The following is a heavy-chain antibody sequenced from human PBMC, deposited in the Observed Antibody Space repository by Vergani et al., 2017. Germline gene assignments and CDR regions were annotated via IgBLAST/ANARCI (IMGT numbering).Heavy chain of an antibody. CDR3: AKGLEMATTELDY. J-gene: IGHJ4*02. D-gene: IGHD5-24*01. CDR2: ISSSSSYI. CDR1: GFTFSSYS. Sequence: EVQLVESGGGLVKPGGSLRLSCAASGFTFSSYSMNWVRQAPGKGLEWVSSISSSSSYIYYADSVKGRFTISRDNAKNSLYLQMNSLRAEDTALYYCAKGLEMATTELDYWGQGTLVTVSS. V-gene: IGHV3-21*04.